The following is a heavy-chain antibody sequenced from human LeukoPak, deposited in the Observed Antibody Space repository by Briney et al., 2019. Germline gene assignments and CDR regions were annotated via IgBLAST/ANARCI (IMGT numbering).Heavy chain of an antibody. CDR2: INGNGQST. D-gene: IGHD2-15*01. Sequence: GGSLRLSCATSGFSFTSYWLHWVRQGPGKGPEWVSRINGNGQSTSYADSVKGRFIISRDNARNTLCLYMTGLRVEDSAVYFCVRSFRIPYCSGNSCYPTDFDFWGRGTLVTVSS. J-gene: IGHJ4*01. CDR1: GFSFTSYW. CDR3: VRSFRIPYCSGNSCYPTDFDF. V-gene: IGHV3-74*01.